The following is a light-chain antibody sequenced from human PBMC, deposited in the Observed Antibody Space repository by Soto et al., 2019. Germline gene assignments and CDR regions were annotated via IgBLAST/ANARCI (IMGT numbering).Light chain of an antibody. J-gene: IGKJ4*01. CDR3: QQRRDWPLP. Sequence: EIVLTQSPATLSLSPGERATLSCRASQSVSSYLAWSQQKPGQAPRLLISDASNRAPGIPDRFSGSVSGTDFSLTVSSLEPEDFAVYYCQQRRDWPLPFGGGTKVEI. CDR1: QSVSSY. V-gene: IGKV3-11*01. CDR2: DAS.